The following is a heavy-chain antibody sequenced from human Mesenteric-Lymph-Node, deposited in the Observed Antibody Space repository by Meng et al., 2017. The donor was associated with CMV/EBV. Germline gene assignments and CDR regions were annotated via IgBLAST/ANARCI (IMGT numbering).Heavy chain of an antibody. CDR1: GFIFSSYS. V-gene: IGHV3-21*06. CDR3: ARGVSPYDSSGYLIDY. J-gene: IGHJ4*02. CDR2: IGRDGTPI. Sequence: GGSLRLSCAASGFIFSSYSMNWVRQAPGKGLEWISVIGRDGTPIYSADSLKGRFTTSRDNAKNSLYLQMNSLRAEDTAVYYCARGVSPYDSSGYLIDYWGQGTLVTVSS. D-gene: IGHD3-22*01.